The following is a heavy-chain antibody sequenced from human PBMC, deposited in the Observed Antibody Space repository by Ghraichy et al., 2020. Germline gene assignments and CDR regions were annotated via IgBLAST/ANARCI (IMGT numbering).Heavy chain of an antibody. D-gene: IGHD3-22*01. J-gene: IGHJ6*02. CDR1: GFTVSSNY. Sequence: GGSLRLSCAASGFTVSSNYMSWVRQAPGKGLEWVSVIYSGGSTYYADSVKGRFTISRHNSKNTLYLQMNSLRAEDTAVYYCARDSVVVIGDYYYYYGMDVWGQGTTVTVSS. V-gene: IGHV3-53*04. CDR3: ARDSVVVIGDYYYYYGMDV. CDR2: IYSGGST.